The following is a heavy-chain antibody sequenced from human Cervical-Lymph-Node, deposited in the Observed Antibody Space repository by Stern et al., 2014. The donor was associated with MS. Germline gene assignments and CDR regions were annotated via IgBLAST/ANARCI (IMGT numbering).Heavy chain of an antibody. D-gene: IGHD1-26*01. CDR1: GFTFSNRA. CDR3: ARGGGSLSF. Sequence: EVQLVQSGGGLVNPGGSLRLSCAGSGFTFSNRAMNRVRQAPGKGPEWVSSINSRRTSVESADSVKGRFPISRDNADNSLYLQMNSVRAEDPAVYYCARGGGSLSFWGRGTLVTVSS. J-gene: IGHJ4*02. CDR2: INSRRTSV. V-gene: IGHV3-21*01.